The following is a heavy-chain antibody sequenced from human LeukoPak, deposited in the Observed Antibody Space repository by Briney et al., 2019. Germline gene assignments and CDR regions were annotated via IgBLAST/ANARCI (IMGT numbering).Heavy chain of an antibody. CDR1: GFTFSRHS. V-gene: IGHV3-7*01. CDR2: IKEDGTEQ. J-gene: IGHJ6*03. D-gene: IGHD3-10*01. Sequence: GGSLRLSCAVSGFTFSRHSMSWIRQAPGKGLEWVAKIKEDGTEQYYVDSVKGRFTISRDNAKNTVYLQMTTLRAEDTALYYCARESGVYGSADMPGFYYYMDVWAKGTTVIVSS. CDR3: ARESGVYGSADMPGFYYYMDV.